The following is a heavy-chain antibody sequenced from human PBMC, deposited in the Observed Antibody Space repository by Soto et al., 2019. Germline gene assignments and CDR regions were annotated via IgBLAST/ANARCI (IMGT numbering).Heavy chain of an antibody. J-gene: IGHJ6*02. CDR1: GGSISGYY. CDR2: MYKTGST. V-gene: IGHV4-59*01. Sequence: PSETLSLTCTVSGGSISGYYWSWIRQPPGKGLEWIGYMYKTGSTVYNPSFKSRVTISVDTSKNQFSLKLSSVTAADTAVYYCARDLWGYCGTDCYPLDIWGQGTTVTVPS. CDR3: ARDLWGYCGTDCYPLDI. D-gene: IGHD2-21*02.